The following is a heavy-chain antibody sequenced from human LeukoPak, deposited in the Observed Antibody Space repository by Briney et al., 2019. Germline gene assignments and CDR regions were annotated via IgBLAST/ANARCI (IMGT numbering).Heavy chain of an antibody. J-gene: IGHJ5*02. CDR2: ISAYNGNT. Sequence: ASVTVSCTASGYTFTSYGISWVRQAPGQGLERMGWISAYNGNTNYAQKLQGRVTMTTDTSTSTAYMELRSLRSDDTAVYYCARAMVRGVITLWFDPWGQGTQVTVSS. D-gene: IGHD3-10*01. CDR1: GYTFTSYG. V-gene: IGHV1-18*04. CDR3: ARAMVRGVITLWFDP.